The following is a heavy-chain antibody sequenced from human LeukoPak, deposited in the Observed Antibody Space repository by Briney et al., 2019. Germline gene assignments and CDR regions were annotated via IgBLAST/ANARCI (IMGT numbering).Heavy chain of an antibody. CDR3: ARMVGASGYDSY. Sequence: SETLSLTCGVYGGSFSGYYWSWIRQPPGKGLEWIGEINHSGSTNYNPSLKSRVTISVDTSKNQFSLKLSSVTAADTAVYYCARMVGASGYDSYWGQGTLVTVSS. D-gene: IGHD5-12*01. J-gene: IGHJ4*02. CDR1: GGSFSGYY. CDR2: INHSGST. V-gene: IGHV4-34*01.